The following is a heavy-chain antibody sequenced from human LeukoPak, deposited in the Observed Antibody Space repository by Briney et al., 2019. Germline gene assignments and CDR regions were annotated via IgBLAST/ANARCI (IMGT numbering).Heavy chain of an antibody. Sequence: PGGSLRPSCAASGFTFDDYAMHWVRQPPGEWLGWVSLISGDGGSTYYADSGKGRFTISRDNSKNSLCLQMNSLRTEDTALYCCGHNGGLVDYWGQGTLVTVSS. V-gene: IGHV3-43*02. CDR1: GFTFDDYA. CDR3: GHNGGLVDY. D-gene: IGHD1-14*01. CDR2: ISGDGGST. J-gene: IGHJ4*02.